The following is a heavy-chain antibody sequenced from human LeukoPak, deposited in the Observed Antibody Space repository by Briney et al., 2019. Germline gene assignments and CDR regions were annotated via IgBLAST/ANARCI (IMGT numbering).Heavy chain of an antibody. CDR2: ISAYNGNT. V-gene: IGHV1-18*01. J-gene: IGHJ5*02. Sequence: ASVKVSCKASGYTFTSYGISWVRQAPGQGLEWMGWISAYNGNTNYAQKLQGRVTMTTDTSTSTAYMELRSLRSDDTAVYYCARNLQPMVRGVITFYPWGQGTLVTVSS. D-gene: IGHD3-10*01. CDR3: ARNLQPMVRGVITFYP. CDR1: GYTFTSYG.